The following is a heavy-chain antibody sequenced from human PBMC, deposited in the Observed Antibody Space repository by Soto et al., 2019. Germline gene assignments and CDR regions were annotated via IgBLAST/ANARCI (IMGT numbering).Heavy chain of an antibody. D-gene: IGHD5-18*01. J-gene: IGHJ6*02. V-gene: IGHV4-34*01. CDR3: ARGRGYSRIYGMDV. CDR2: INHSGST. CDR1: GGSFSGYY. Sequence: ASETLSLTCAVYGGSFSGYYWSWIRQPPGKGLEWIGEINHSGSTNYNPSLKSRVTVSVDTSKNQFSLKLSSVTAADTAVYYCARGRGYSRIYGMDVWGQGTTVTVSS.